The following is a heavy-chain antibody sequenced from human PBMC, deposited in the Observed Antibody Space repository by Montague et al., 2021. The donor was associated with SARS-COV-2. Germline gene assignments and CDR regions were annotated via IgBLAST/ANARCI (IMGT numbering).Heavy chain of an antibody. D-gene: IGHD1-20*01. CDR2: IYSGGSST. CDR1: GFTFNSYA. CDR3: AKTHRYYNWNFDY. Sequence: SLRLSCAASGFTFNSYAMSWVRQAPGKGLEWVSIIYSGGSSTYYADSVKGRFTISRDNSKNTLYLQMNSMIAEDTAVYYCAKTHRYYNWNFDYWGQGTLVTVSS. J-gene: IGHJ4*02. V-gene: IGHV3-23*03.